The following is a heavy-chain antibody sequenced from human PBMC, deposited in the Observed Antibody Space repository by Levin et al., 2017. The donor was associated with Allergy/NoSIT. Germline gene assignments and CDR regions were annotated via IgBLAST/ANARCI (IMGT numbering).Heavy chain of an antibody. V-gene: IGHV4-59*08. CDR2: IYYSGST. Sequence: SETLSLTCTVSGSSITNYYWSWIRQPPGRGLEYIGHIYYSGSTNYNPSLKSRVTISVDTSKNQFSLRLSSVTAADTAVYYCVRSNYFDYWGQGTLVTVSS. CDR1: GSSITNYY. J-gene: IGHJ4*02. CDR3: VRSNYFDY.